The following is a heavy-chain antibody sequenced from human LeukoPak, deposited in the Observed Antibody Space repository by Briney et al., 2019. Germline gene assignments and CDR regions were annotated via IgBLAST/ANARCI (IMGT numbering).Heavy chain of an antibody. CDR1: GFTFSSYA. D-gene: IGHD5-12*01. Sequence: GGSLRLSCAAPGFTFSSYAMSWVRQAPGKGLEWVSAISGSGGSTYYADSVKGRFTISRDNSKNTLYLQMNSLRAEDTAVYYCARAARVATLLVGPGGYWGQGTLVTVSS. V-gene: IGHV3-23*01. CDR2: ISGSGGST. CDR3: ARAARVATLLVGPGGY. J-gene: IGHJ4*02.